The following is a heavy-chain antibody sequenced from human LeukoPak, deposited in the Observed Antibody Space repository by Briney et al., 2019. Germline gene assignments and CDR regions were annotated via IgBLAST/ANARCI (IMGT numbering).Heavy chain of an antibody. CDR2: ISGSGGST. CDR3: AKDGYRSSTSCYPLIDY. J-gene: IGHJ4*02. Sequence: GGSLRLSCAASGFTFSSYAMSWVRQAPGKGLEWVSAISGSGGSTYYADSVKGRFTISRDNSKNTLYLQMNSLRAEDTAVYYCAKDGYRSSTSCYPLIDYWGQGTLVTVSS. V-gene: IGHV3-23*01. D-gene: IGHD2-2*01. CDR1: GFTFSSYA.